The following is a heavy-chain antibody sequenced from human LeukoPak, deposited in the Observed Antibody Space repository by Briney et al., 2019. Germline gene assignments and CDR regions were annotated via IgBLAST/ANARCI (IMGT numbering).Heavy chain of an antibody. V-gene: IGHV4-61*01. Sequence: SETLSLTCTVSGGSVRSGNYFWSWIRQSPGKGLEWIGYIYFRGNTKYSPALESRVTISEDPSKNQFSLRLTSLTAADTAVYYCARVDWWFDIMTGWPAIANNGMDVWGQGTTVIVSS. J-gene: IGHJ6*02. CDR3: ARVDWWFDIMTGWPAIANNGMDV. CDR1: GGSVRSGNYF. D-gene: IGHD3-9*01. CDR2: IYFRGNT.